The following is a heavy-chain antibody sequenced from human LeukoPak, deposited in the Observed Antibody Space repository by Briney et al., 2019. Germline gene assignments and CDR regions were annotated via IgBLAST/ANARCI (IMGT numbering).Heavy chain of an antibody. Sequence: SETLSLTCIVSGYSISSSYFWGWVRQPPGNGLEWIGSIFHSGSVYYNPSLKNRVTISVDPYKNRFSLKLTSVTAADTAVYYCARVVASTSIDSWGQGTLVTVSS. D-gene: IGHD2-15*01. CDR3: ARVVASTSIDS. CDR2: IFHSGSV. V-gene: IGHV4-38-2*02. J-gene: IGHJ4*02. CDR1: GYSISSSYF.